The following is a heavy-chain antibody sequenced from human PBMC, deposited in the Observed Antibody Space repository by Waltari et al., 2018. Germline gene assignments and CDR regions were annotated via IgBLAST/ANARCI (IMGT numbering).Heavy chain of an antibody. CDR2: IDYSGST. V-gene: IGHV4-59*01. D-gene: IGHD1-1*01. J-gene: IGHJ4*02. CDR1: DDSFNDYY. Sequence: QVQLQESGPGLVKPSETLSLTCTISDDSFNDYYWCWIQQPPGKGLEWLGYIDYSGSTDSSPSFKSRVTMSIDTSKNQFSLNLSSVSAADTAVYYCARDEATGYFDSWGQGTLVTVSS. CDR3: ARDEATGYFDS.